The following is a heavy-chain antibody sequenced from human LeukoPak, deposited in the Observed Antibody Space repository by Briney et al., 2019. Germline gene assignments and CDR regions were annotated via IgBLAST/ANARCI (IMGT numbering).Heavy chain of an antibody. Sequence: GGSLRLSCAASGFTFSSYAMSWVRQAPGKGLEWVSAIIGSGGSTYYADSVKGRFTISRDNSKNTVYLQMSGLRAEDTAVYYCVRTIDYYGAGSTRGYFAHWGQGTLVTVSS. D-gene: IGHD3-10*01. CDR1: GFTFSSYA. CDR2: IIGSGGST. CDR3: VRTIDYYGAGSTRGYFAH. V-gene: IGHV3-23*01. J-gene: IGHJ4*02.